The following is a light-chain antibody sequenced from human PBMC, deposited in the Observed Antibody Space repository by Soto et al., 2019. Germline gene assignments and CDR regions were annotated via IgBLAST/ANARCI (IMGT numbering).Light chain of an antibody. Sequence: EIVMTQSPATLSVSPGERATLSCRASQSVSSNLAWYQQKPGQAPRLLIYGASTRATGIPARFSGSGSGTEFTLTISSLQSEDFAVYSCQHYNNWPPLTFGGGTTVEIK. CDR1: QSVSSN. V-gene: IGKV3-15*01. CDR2: GAS. J-gene: IGKJ4*01. CDR3: QHYNNWPPLT.